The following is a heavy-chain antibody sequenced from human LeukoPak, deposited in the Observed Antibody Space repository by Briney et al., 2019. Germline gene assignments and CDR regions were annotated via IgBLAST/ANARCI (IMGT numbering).Heavy chain of an antibody. D-gene: IGHD2-15*01. CDR1: GYTFTSYY. V-gene: IGHV1-46*01. CDR2: INPSGGST. CDR3: ARGGTVVVVAATFCYMDV. Sequence: ASVKVSCKASGYTFTSYYMHWVRQAPGQGLEWMGIINPSGGSTSYAQKFQGRVTMTRDMSTSTVYMELSSLRSEDTAVYYCARGGTVVVVAATFCYMDVWGKGTTVTVSS. J-gene: IGHJ6*03.